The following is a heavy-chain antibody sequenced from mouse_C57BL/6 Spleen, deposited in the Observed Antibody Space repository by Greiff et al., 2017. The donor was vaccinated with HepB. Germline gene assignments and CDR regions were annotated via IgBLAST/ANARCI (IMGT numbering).Heavy chain of an antibody. CDR1: GFTFSSYA. Sequence: EVQLVESGGGLVKPGGSLKLSCAASGFTFSSYAMSWVRQTPEKRLEWVATISDGGSYTYYPDNVKGRFTISRDNAKNNLYLQMSHLKSEDTAMYYCASYYGSRFAYWGQGTLVTVSA. D-gene: IGHD1-1*01. V-gene: IGHV5-4*01. CDR2: ISDGGSYT. CDR3: ASYYGSRFAY. J-gene: IGHJ3*01.